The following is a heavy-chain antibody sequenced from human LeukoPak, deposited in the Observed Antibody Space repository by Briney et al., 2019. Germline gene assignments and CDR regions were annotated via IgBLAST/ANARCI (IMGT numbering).Heavy chain of an antibody. J-gene: IGHJ4*02. Sequence: GGSLRLSCAASGLTFDDYAMHWVRQVPGKGLEWISGISWNSGSTDYADSVKGRFSISRDNAKNTLYLQMNSLRDEDTALYYCAKVQSGGRWLRYYFDSWGQGILVTVSS. CDR1: GLTFDDYA. V-gene: IGHV3-9*01. D-gene: IGHD5-24*01. CDR2: ISWNSGST. CDR3: AKVQSGGRWLRYYFDS.